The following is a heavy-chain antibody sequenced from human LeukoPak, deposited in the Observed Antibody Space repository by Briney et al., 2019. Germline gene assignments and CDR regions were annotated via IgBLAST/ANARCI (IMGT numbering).Heavy chain of an antibody. CDR1: GFTFDDYA. D-gene: IGHD3-10*01. CDR3: AQGGSEIYYFYHGMDV. Sequence: GGSLRLSCAASGFTFDDYAMHWVRQAPGKGLEWVSGISWNSGSIGYADSVRGRFTISRDNSKNTLYLQMNSLRAEDTAVYYCAQGGSEIYYFYHGMDVWGRGTTVTVSS. J-gene: IGHJ6*02. V-gene: IGHV3-9*01. CDR2: ISWNSGSI.